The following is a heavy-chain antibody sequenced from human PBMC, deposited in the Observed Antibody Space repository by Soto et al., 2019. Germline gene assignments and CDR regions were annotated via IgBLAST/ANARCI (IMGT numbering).Heavy chain of an antibody. CDR1: RFTFKNAW. J-gene: IGHJ4*02. CDR3: ARAGVTPHFFDY. CDR2: IKSKTHGGTR. D-gene: IGHD3-3*02. V-gene: IGHV3-15*01. Sequence: PGGSLRLSCAASRFTFKNAWMSWVRQAPGKGLEWVGRIKSKTHGGTRDYAAPVKGRFTISRDDSKNTLYLEMNGLKTEDTAVYYCARAGVTPHFFDYWGQGTLVTVSS.